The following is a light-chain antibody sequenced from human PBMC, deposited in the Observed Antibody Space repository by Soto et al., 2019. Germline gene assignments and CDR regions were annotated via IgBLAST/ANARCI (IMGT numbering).Light chain of an antibody. CDR3: CSYAGSYTLYV. V-gene: IGLV2-11*01. CDR1: SSDVGGYNY. CDR2: DVS. Sequence: QSALTQPRSVSGSPGQSVTISCTGTSSDVGGYNYVSWYQQHPGKAPKLMIYDVSERPSGVPDRFSGSKSGNTASLTISGLQAEDEADSYCCSYAGSYTLYVFGIGTKLTVL. J-gene: IGLJ1*01.